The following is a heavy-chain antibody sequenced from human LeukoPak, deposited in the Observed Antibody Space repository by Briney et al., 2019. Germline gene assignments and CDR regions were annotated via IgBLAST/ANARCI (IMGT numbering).Heavy chain of an antibody. CDR1: GYTFTGYY. CDR2: TNPNSGGT. CDR3: ARVLSYDILTGYYAPSDY. V-gene: IGHV1-2*02. D-gene: IGHD3-9*01. J-gene: IGHJ4*02. Sequence: ASVKVSCKASGYTFTGYYMHWVRQAPGQGLEWMGWTNPNSGGTNYAQKFQGRVTMTRDTSISTAYMELSRLRSDDTAVYYCARVLSYDILTGYYAPSDYWGQGTLVTVSS.